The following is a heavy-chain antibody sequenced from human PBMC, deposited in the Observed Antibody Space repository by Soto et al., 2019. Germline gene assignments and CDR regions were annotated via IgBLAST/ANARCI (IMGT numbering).Heavy chain of an antibody. CDR2: IYYNGNT. CDR3: ARHEGPLHLWLSY. Sequence: QLQLQESGPGLVKPSETLSLTCTVSDGSISTSTYYWGWIRQPPGKGLEWIGTIYYNGNTYYNPSLQSRVTISIDMSKNQFSLRLSSVTAADTAVYFCARHEGPLHLWLSYWGQGTLVTVSS. V-gene: IGHV4-39*01. CDR1: DGSISTSTYY. D-gene: IGHD5-18*01. J-gene: IGHJ4*02.